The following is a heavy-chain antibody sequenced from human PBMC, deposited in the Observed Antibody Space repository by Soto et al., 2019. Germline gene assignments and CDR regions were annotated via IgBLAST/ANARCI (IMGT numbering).Heavy chain of an antibody. Sequence: QVQLVQSGAEVKKPGASVKVSCKASGYTFTSHYIHWVRQAPGQGLEWMGIINPSGGSTSYTRKVQDRVIMTRDTSTSTVYMELSSLRSEDTAISYCAIDPFEVTTSVGCLDVWGKGTTITVSS. CDR2: INPSGGST. CDR1: GYTFTSHY. V-gene: IGHV1-46*03. CDR3: AIDPFEVTTSVGCLDV. D-gene: IGHD4-17*01. J-gene: IGHJ6*04.